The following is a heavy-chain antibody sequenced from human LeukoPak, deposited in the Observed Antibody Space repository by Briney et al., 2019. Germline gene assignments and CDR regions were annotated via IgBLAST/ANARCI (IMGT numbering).Heavy chain of an antibody. CDR2: INHSGST. Sequence: SETLSLTCAVYGGSFNGYYWSWIRQPPGKGLEWIGEINHSGSTNYNPSLKSRVTISVDTSKNQFSLKLSSVTAADTAVYSCARVVVVGATGYYMDVWGKGTTVTISS. CDR3: ARVVVVGATGYYMDV. J-gene: IGHJ6*03. CDR1: GGSFNGYY. D-gene: IGHD2-15*01. V-gene: IGHV4-34*01.